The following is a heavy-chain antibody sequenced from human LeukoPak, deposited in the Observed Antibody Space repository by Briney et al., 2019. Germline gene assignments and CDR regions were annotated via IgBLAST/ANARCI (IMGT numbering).Heavy chain of an antibody. CDR3: ARTWRPYYYYGMDV. J-gene: IGHJ6*02. CDR2: ISGSGGST. CDR1: GFTFSSYA. V-gene: IGHV3-23*01. Sequence: GGSLRLSCAASGFTFSSYAMSWVRQAPGKGLEWVSAISGSGGSTYYADSVKGRFTISRDNSKNTLYLQMNSLRAEDTAVYYCARTWRPYYYYGMDVWGQGTTVTVSS.